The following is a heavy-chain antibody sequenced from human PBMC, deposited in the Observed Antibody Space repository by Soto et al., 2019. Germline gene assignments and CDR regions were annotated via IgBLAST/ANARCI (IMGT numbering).Heavy chain of an antibody. CDR3: AKEGYPYGGTAYYYYDMDV. CDR1: GFTFSSYA. V-gene: IGHV3-23*01. D-gene: IGHD4-17*01. CDR2: ISGSGVST. J-gene: IGHJ6*02. Sequence: GGSLRLSCAASGFTFSSYAMSWVRQAPGKGLEWVSAISGSGVSTYYADSVKGRFTISRDNSKNTLYLQMNSLRAEDTAVYYFAKEGYPYGGTAYYYYDMDVWGQGTTVTVSS.